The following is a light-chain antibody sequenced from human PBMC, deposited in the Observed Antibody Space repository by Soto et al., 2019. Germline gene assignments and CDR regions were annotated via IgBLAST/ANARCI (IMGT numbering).Light chain of an antibody. Sequence: EIVLTQSPATLSLSPGERATLSCRASQSISSSLAWYQQKPGQAPRLLIYDASSRATGFPARFSGSGSGTEFTLTIGSLEPEDFAVYYCQQRSEWPRTFGQGNKVEIK. CDR1: QSISSS. J-gene: IGKJ1*01. CDR2: DAS. V-gene: IGKV3-11*01. CDR3: QQRSEWPRT.